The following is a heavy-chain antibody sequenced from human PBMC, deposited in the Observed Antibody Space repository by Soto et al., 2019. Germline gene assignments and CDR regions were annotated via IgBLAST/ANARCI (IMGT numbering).Heavy chain of an antibody. D-gene: IGHD3-3*01. V-gene: IGHV1-18*01. CDR2: ISGYNGNT. J-gene: IGHJ6*02. CDR3: ARDQGVTTFGVYSMYYYGMDV. Sequence: ASVKVACKASGYTFTNYGFSWVRQAPGQGLEWMGWISGYNGNTKYAEKFQGRVTMTTDTSTSTAYMELRSLRSDDTAVYYCARDQGVTTFGVYSMYYYGMDVWGQGTTVTVSS. CDR1: GYTFTNYG.